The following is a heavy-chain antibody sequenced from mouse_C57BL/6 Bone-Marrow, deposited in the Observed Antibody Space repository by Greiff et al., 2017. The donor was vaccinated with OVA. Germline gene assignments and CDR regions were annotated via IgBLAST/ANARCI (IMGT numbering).Heavy chain of an antibody. V-gene: IGHV2-6-1*01. D-gene: IGHD2-4*01. Sequence: VQLVESGPGLVAPSQSLSITCTVSGFSLTSYGVHWVRQPPGEGLEWLVVIWSDGSTTYNSALKSRLSISKDNSKSQVFLKMNSLQTDDTAMYYCARQDNDYDGGYYYAMDYWGQGTSVTVSS. CDR2: IWSDGST. J-gene: IGHJ4*01. CDR3: ARQDNDYDGGYYYAMDY. CDR1: GFSLTSYG.